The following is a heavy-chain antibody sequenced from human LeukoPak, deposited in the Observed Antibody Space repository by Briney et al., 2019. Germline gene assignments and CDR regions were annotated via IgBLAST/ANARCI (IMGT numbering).Heavy chain of an antibody. D-gene: IGHD6-13*01. CDR2: NNHSGST. V-gene: IGHV4-34*01. CDR1: GGSFSGYY. Sequence: PSETLSLTCAVYGGSFSGYYWSWIRQPPEKGLEWIGENNHSGSTNYNPSLKSRVSISVDSSKNQFSLKVSSVTAADTAVYYCARGSDTAAGLYWGQGTLVTVSS. CDR3: ARGSDTAAGLY. J-gene: IGHJ4*02.